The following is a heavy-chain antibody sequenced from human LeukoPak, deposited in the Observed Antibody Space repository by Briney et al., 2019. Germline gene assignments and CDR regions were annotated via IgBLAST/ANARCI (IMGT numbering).Heavy chain of an antibody. D-gene: IGHD1-26*01. V-gene: IGHV1-46*01. CDR2: INPSGGST. Sequence: ASVKVSCKTSGYTFTTYHMHWVRQVPGQGLEWMGIINPSGGSTSYAQKFQGRVTMTRDMSTSTVYMDLSSLRSEDTAVYYCALSAGGSYPHNDAFDIWGQGTMVTVSS. CDR3: ALSAGGSYPHNDAFDI. CDR1: GYTFTTYH. J-gene: IGHJ3*02.